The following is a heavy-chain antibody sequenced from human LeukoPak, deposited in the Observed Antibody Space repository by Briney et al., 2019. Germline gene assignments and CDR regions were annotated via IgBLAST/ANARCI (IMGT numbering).Heavy chain of an antibody. J-gene: IGHJ6*03. CDR1: GYTFTGYY. CDR2: INPNSSGT. Sequence: ASVKVSCKASGYTFTGYYMHWVRQAPGQGLEWMGRINPNSSGTNYAQKFQGRVTMTRDTSISTAYMELSRLRSDDTAVYYCARDGTTYYDFWSGTSGYYYYYMDVWGKGTTVTVSS. CDR3: ARDGTTYYDFWSGTSGYYYYYMDV. V-gene: IGHV1-2*06. D-gene: IGHD3-3*01.